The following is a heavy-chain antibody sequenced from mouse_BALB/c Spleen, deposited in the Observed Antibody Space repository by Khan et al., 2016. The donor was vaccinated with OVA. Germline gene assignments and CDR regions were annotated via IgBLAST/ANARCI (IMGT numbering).Heavy chain of an antibody. Sequence: QVQLKQSGPGLVQPSQSLSITCTVSAFSLTSYGVHWVRQSPGKGLECLGVIWSGGSTDYTAAFISRLSISKDNSKSQVFFKMNSLQANDTAIYYCARIFIGTTDYAMDYWGQGTSVTVSS. CDR3: ARIFIGTTDYAMDY. V-gene: IGHV2-2*02. J-gene: IGHJ4*01. D-gene: IGHD2-14*01. CDR1: AFSLTSYG. CDR2: IWSGGST.